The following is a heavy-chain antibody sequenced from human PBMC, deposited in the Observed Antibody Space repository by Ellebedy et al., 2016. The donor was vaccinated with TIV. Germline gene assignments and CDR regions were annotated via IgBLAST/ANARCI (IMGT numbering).Heavy chain of an antibody. CDR2: INADGSLE. D-gene: IGHD5-12*01. CDR3: ARDIGYNCFDH. Sequence: PGGSLRLSFAASGFTFSSYWMGWVRQAPGKGLEWLAYINADGSLEYYVDSVKGRFTISRDNAKNSLCLQMNSLRAEDTALYYCARDIGYNCFDHWGQGNLVTVSA. J-gene: IGHJ5*02. V-gene: IGHV3-7*01. CDR1: GFTFSSYW.